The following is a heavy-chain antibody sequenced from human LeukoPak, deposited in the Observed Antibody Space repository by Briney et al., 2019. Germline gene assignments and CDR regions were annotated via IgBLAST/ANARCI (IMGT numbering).Heavy chain of an antibody. J-gene: IGHJ4*02. D-gene: IGHD3-16*01. Sequence: SGGSLRLSCAASGFTFSSYAMSWVRQAPGKGLEWVSDISGSGVRTYYADSVKGRFTISRDNSKNTLFLQMNRLTVEDTAVYYCAKDSYDYAWGSHIDYWGQGTLVTVSS. CDR3: AKDSYDYAWGSHIDY. CDR1: GFTFSSYA. CDR2: ISGSGVRT. V-gene: IGHV3-23*01.